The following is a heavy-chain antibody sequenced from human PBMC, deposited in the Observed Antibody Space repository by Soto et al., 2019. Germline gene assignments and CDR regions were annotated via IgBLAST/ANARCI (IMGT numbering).Heavy chain of an antibody. CDR1: GFTFSSYG. V-gene: IGHV3-23*01. CDR2: IGGSGGST. D-gene: IGHD1-26*01. Sequence: GSLRLSCAASGFTFSSYGMNWVRQAPGKGLEWVSAIGGSGGSTYADSVKGRFTISRDNSKNTLYLQMNSLGAEDTAVYYCAKGWDLLNYWGQGTLVTVSS. J-gene: IGHJ4*02. CDR3: AKGWDLLNY.